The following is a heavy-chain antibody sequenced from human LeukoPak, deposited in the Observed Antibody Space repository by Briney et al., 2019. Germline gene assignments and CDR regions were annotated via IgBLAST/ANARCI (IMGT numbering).Heavy chain of an antibody. J-gene: IGHJ4*01. CDR1: GFTVTNDY. CDR3: ATDVRSSPLGF. CDR2: IYSGGST. D-gene: IGHD6-13*01. V-gene: IGHV3-66*01. Sequence: GGSLRLSCAVSGFTVTNDYMNWVRQAPGKGLEWVSIIYSGGSTYYADSVKGRFTISRDSSNNTLFLQMSNLRADGSGLYCATDVRSSPLGFWGHGTLVTVSS.